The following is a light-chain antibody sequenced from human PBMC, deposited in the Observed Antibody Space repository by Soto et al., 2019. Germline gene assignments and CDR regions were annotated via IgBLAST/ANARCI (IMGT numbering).Light chain of an antibody. Sequence: EMGLTRSPGTLSLSPGERATLSCRASQSVSSSYLAWYQQKPGQAPRLLIYAASIRATDIPDRFSGSGSGTDFTLTISRLEPEDFAVFYCQQYGSSSITFGQGTRLEIK. CDR1: QSVSSSY. V-gene: IGKV3-20*01. CDR2: AAS. CDR3: QQYGSSSIT. J-gene: IGKJ5*01.